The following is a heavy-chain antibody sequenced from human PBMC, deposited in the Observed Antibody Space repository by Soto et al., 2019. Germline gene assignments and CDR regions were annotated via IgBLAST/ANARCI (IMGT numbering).Heavy chain of an antibody. CDR1: GGSISSVGYY. J-gene: IGHJ5*02. CDR3: ARERQPSSAYYYSWFDP. V-gene: IGHV4-31*03. D-gene: IGHD3-22*01. CDR2: IYYSGST. Sequence: PSETLSLTCTVSGGSISSVGYYWIWIRQHPGKGLEWIGYIYYSGSTYYNPSLKSRVTISVDTSKNQFSLKLSSVTAADTAVYYCARERQPSSAYYYSWFDPWGQGTLATVSP.